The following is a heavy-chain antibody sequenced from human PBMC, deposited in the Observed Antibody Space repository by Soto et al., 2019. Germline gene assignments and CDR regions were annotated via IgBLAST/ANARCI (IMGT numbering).Heavy chain of an antibody. CDR2: IIPILGIA. J-gene: IGHJ3*02. Sequence: QVQLVQSGAEVKKPGSSVKVSCKASGGTFSSYTISWVRQAPGQGLEWMGRIIPILGIANYAQKFQGRVTITADKSTSKAYMELSSLRSEDTAVYYCARYCSGGSCYFGRAFDIWGQGTMVTVSS. D-gene: IGHD2-15*01. V-gene: IGHV1-69*02. CDR1: GGTFSSYT. CDR3: ARYCSGGSCYFGRAFDI.